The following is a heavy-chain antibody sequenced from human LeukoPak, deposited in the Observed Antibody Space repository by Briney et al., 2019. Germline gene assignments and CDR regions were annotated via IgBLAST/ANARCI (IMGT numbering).Heavy chain of an antibody. CDR2: INPSGGST. CDR3: AREFYYESSPYGFEY. J-gene: IGHJ4*02. D-gene: IGHD3-22*01. V-gene: IGHV1-46*01. CDR1: GYTFSSYS. Sequence: ATVKVSCKASGYTFSSYSMHWVRQAPGQGLERMGIINPSGGSTSYAQKFQGRVTMTRDTSTSTVYMGLSSLRSEDTAVYYCAREFYYESSPYGFEYWGQGTLVTVSS.